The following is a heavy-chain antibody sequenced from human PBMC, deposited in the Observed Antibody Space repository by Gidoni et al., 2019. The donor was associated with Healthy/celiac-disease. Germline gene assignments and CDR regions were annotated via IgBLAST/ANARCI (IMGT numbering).Heavy chain of an antibody. CDR1: GFTFSSYG. J-gene: IGHJ6*02. CDR3: AKARRGYRAYYYGMDV. CDR2: ISYDGSNK. Sequence: QVQLVESGGGVVQPGRSLRLSCAASGFTFSSYGMHWVRQAPGKGLEWVAVISYDGSNKYYADSVKGRFTISRDNSKNTLYLQMNSLRAEDTAVYYCAKARRGYRAYYYGMDVWGQGTTVTVSS. V-gene: IGHV3-30*18. D-gene: IGHD3-22*01.